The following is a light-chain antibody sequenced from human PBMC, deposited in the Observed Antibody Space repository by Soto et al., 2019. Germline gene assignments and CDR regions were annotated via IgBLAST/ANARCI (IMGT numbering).Light chain of an antibody. CDR2: LAS. CDR1: QSLIHTNAYHC. J-gene: IGKJ5*01. V-gene: IGKV2-28*01. Sequence: ETLLPRLPPSRSVTSGEPCWIAGRSSQSLIHTNAYHCLDWYLLKPGQSPQLLIYLASYRASGVTDRFSGSGSGTEFTLSISRVEAEDVGVYYCMQPLDLPVTFGQGTRLEIK. CDR3: MQPLDLPVT.